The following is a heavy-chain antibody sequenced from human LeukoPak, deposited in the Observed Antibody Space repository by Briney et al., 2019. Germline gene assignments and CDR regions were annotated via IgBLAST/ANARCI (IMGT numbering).Heavy chain of an antibody. CDR2: ISAYNGNT. D-gene: IGHD1-26*01. CDR1: GYTFTSYG. Sequence: ASVKVSCKASGYTFTSYGISWVRQAPGQGLEWMGWISAYNGNTNYAQKLQGRVTMTTDTSTSTAYMELRSLRSDDTAVYYCAREISGSYYSDWFDPWGQGTLVTVSS. CDR3: AREISGSYYSDWFDP. V-gene: IGHV1-18*01. J-gene: IGHJ5*02.